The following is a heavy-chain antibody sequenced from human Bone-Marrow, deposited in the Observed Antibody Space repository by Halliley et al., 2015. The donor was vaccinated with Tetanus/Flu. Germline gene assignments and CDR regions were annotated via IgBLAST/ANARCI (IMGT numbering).Heavy chain of an antibody. V-gene: IGHV4-59*11. CDR2: ISYTGST. J-gene: IGHJ4*02. CDR1: GGSLSGHY. Sequence: LRLSCTVSGGSLSGHYLNWIRQPPGKGLEWLGLISYTGSTNYNPSLQSRVTISVDTSKNQFSLRLSSVTAADTALYYCVIGAGWQPDYWGPGTLVTVSS. CDR3: VIGAGWQPDY.